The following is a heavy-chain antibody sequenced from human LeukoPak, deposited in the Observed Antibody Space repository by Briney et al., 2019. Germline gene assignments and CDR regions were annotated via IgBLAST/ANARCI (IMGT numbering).Heavy chain of an antibody. J-gene: IGHJ5*02. D-gene: IGHD3-9*01. CDR1: GFTFSSCS. V-gene: IGHV3-21*01. CDR3: ARGGYDILTGYNNWFDP. CDR2: ISSSSSYI. Sequence: GGSLGLSCAASGFTFSSCSMNWVRQAPGKGLEWVSSISSSSSYIYYADSVKGRFTISRDNAKNSLYLQMNSLRAEDTAVYYCARGGYDILTGYNNWFDPWGQGTLVTVSS.